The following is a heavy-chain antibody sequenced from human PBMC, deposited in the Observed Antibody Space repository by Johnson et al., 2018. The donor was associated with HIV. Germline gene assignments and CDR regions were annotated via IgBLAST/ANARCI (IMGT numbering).Heavy chain of an antibody. CDR1: GFTFSTYA. D-gene: IGHD1-1*01. Sequence: QMQLVESGGGVVQPGRSLRLSCAASGFTFSTYAMHWVRQAPGKGLEWVTIISYDGINKYYADSVKGRFTISRDNSKDTLYLQMHSLRAEDTAVYYCASRYTVDAFDIWGQGTMVTVSS. CDR2: ISYDGINK. CDR3: ASRYTVDAFDI. J-gene: IGHJ3*02. V-gene: IGHV3-30-3*01.